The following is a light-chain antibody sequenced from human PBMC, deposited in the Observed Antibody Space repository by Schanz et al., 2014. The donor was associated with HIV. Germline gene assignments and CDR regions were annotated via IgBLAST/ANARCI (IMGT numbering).Light chain of an antibody. CDR1: QSVSSTY. CDR3: QQRLT. CDR2: GAS. Sequence: EIVLTQSPGTLSLSPGDRATLSCRASQSVSSTYLAWYRQKPGQAPSLVMYGASSRATGIPDRFSGSGSGTDFTLTISRLEPEDFAVYYCQQRLTFGPGTKVDIK. V-gene: IGKV3-20*01. J-gene: IGKJ3*01.